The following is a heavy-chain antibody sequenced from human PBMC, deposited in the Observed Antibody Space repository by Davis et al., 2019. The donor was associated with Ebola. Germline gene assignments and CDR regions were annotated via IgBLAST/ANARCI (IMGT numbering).Heavy chain of an antibody. Sequence: PSETLSLTCTVSGGSISRGGSYWSWIRQHPGKGLEWIGYIYYSGSTYYNPSLKRRVTISLDTSKNQFSLNLRSVTAADTAVYYCARDLRYDSSGYDYYFYMDVWGKGTTVTVSS. J-gene: IGHJ6*03. D-gene: IGHD3-22*01. CDR2: IYYSGST. CDR1: GGSISRGGSY. V-gene: IGHV4-31*03. CDR3: ARDLRYDSSGYDYYFYMDV.